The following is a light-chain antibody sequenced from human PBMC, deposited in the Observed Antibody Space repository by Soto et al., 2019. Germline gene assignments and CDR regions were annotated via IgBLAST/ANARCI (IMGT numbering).Light chain of an antibody. V-gene: IGKV1-9*01. Sequence: DIQLTQSPSFVSASVGDRVTITCRASQGISSYLAWHQQKPGEAPKLLIYAASTLQSGVPSRFSGSGSGTEFTLTISSLQPEDFATYFCRHLNGYPRMFGQGTKVEIK. CDR2: AAS. CDR3: RHLNGYPRM. J-gene: IGKJ1*01. CDR1: QGISSY.